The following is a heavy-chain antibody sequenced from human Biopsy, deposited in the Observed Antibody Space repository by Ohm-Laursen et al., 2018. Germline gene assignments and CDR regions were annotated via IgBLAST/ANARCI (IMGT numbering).Heavy chain of an antibody. D-gene: IGHD2-2*01. J-gene: IGHJ5*02. V-gene: IGHV4-34*01. Sequence: SETLSLTCAVYGGTYSGYYWSWILQPPGKGLEWIGEVHHDGRANYNPSLKSRVTISGDMSKKQFSLKLSGVTAADTAVYYCARFIVPSLHCSNGVCPIRWFDPWGQGTLVTGFS. CDR2: VHHDGRA. CDR3: ARFIVPSLHCSNGVCPIRWFDP. CDR1: GGTYSGYY.